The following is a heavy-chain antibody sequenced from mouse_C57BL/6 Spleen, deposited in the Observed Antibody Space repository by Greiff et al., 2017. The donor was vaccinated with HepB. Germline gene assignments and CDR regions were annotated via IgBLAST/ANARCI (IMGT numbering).Heavy chain of an antibody. J-gene: IGHJ3*01. CDR3: ARQNYGSSYPFAY. D-gene: IGHD1-1*01. CDR2: ISGGGGNT. CDR1: GFTFSSYT. V-gene: IGHV5-9*01. Sequence: EVKLMESGGGLVKPGGSLKLSCEASGFTFSSYTMSWVRQTPEKRLEWVATISGGGGNTYYPDSVKGRFTISRDNAKNTLYLQMSSLRSEDTALYYCARQNYGSSYPFAYWGQGTLVTVSA.